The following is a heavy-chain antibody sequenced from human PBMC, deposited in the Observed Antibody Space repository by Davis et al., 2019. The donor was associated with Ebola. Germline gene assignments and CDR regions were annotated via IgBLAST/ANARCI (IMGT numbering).Heavy chain of an antibody. J-gene: IGHJ5*02. D-gene: IGHD4-17*01. V-gene: IGHV1-69*13. CDR3: AREARADYGDYGGWFDP. CDR1: GGTFSSYA. CDR2: IIPIFGTA. Sequence: SVKVSCKASGGTFSSYAISWVRQAPGQGLEWMGGIIPIFGTANYAQKFQGRVTITADESTSTAYMELSSLRSEDTAVYYCAREARADYGDYGGWFDPWGQGTLVTVSS.